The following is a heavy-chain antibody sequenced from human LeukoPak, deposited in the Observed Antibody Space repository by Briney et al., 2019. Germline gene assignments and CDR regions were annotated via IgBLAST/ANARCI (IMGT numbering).Heavy chain of an antibody. J-gene: IGHJ5*02. Sequence: GGSLRLSCAASGFTFSNAWMSWVRQAPGKGLEWVGRIKSKTDGGTTDYAAPVKGRFTISRDDSKNTLYLQMNSLKTEDTAVYYCTTDLAGIVVVVPWAQGTLVTVSS. CDR1: GFTFSNAW. CDR3: TTDLAGIVVVVP. V-gene: IGHV3-15*01. CDR2: IKSKTDGGTT. D-gene: IGHD2-15*01.